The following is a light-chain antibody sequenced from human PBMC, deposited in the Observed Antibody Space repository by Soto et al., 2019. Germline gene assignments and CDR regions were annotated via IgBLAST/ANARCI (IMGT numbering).Light chain of an antibody. J-gene: IGLJ3*02. Sequence: QSALTQPASVSGSPGQSITISCTGTSSDVGGYKYVSWYQQHPGKAPKLMIYEVSNRPSGVSNRFSVSKSANTASLTISGLQAEDEADYYCSSYTTSSTWVFGGGTKLTVL. CDR1: SSDVGGYKY. V-gene: IGLV2-14*01. CDR3: SSYTTSSTWV. CDR2: EVS.